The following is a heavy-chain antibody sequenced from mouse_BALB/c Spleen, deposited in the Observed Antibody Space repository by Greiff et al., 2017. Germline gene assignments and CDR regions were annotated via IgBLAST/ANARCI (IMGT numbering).Heavy chain of an antibody. CDR2: INPSTGYT. Sequence: QVQLQQSGAELAKPGASVKMSCKASGYTFTSYWMHWVKQRPGQGLEWIGYINPSTGYTEYNQKFKDKATLTADKSSSTAYMQLSSLTSEDSAVYYCASVGYYYGSRGWDYWGQGTTLTVSS. CDR1: GYTFTSYW. V-gene: IGHV1-7*01. CDR3: ASVGYYYGSRGWDY. D-gene: IGHD1-1*01. J-gene: IGHJ2*01.